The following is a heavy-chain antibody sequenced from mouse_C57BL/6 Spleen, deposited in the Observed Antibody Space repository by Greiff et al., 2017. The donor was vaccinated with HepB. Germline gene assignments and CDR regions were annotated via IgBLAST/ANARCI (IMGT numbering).Heavy chain of an antibody. CDR2: ILGVGST. CDR1: GFSLTSYG. J-gene: IGHJ4*01. V-gene: IGHV2-6*01. D-gene: IGHD2-1*01. Sequence: VHLVESGPGLVAPSQSLSITCTVSGFSLTSYGVDWVRQSPGKGLEWLGVILGVGSTNYNSALKSRLSISKDNSKSQVFLKMNSLQTDDTAMYYCAIIYYGNCSAMDYWGQGTSVTVSS. CDR3: AIIYYGNCSAMDY.